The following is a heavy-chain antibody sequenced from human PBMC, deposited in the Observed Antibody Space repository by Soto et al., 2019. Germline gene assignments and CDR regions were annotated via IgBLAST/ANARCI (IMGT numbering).Heavy chain of an antibody. CDR1: GFTFSDYY. CDR3: ARDIGVLGYCSGGSCPTD. D-gene: IGHD2-15*01. V-gene: IGHV3-11*06. Sequence: QVQLVESGGGLVKPGGSLRLSCAASGFTFSDYYMSWIRQAPGKGLEWVSYISSSSSYTNYADSVKGRFTISRDNAKNSRYLQMNSLRAEDTAVYYCARDIGVLGYCSGGSCPTDWGQGTLVTVSS. J-gene: IGHJ4*02. CDR2: ISSSSSYT.